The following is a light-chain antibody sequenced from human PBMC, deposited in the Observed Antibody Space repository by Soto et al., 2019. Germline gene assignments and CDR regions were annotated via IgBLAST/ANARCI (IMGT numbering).Light chain of an antibody. CDR3: QQLNTYPVT. CDR2: AAS. J-gene: IGKJ4*01. V-gene: IGKV1-9*01. Sequence: IQLTQSPSSLSASVGDSVTITCRASQGISRYLSWYQQKPGRAPKLLISAASTLLSGVPARFSGSGSGTDFTLSITSLQPEDFATYYCQQLNTYPVTFGGGTKVEIK. CDR1: QGISRY.